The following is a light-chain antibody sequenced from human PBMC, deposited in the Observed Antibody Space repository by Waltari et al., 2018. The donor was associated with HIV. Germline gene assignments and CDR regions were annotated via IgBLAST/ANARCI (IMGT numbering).Light chain of an antibody. Sequence: PGERATLSCTASQNVSNDYLACYQQRLGQAPRLLIYGASSRATGIPDRFSGSGSGTDFTLTISRLEPEDFAGYYCQQYDISPGTFGGGNKVEIK. CDR3: QQYDISPGT. V-gene: IGKV3-20*01. CDR1: QNVSNDY. CDR2: GAS. J-gene: IGKJ4*01.